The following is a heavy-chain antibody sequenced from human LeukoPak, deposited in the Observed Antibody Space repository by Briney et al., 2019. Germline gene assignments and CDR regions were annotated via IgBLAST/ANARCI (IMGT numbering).Heavy chain of an antibody. CDR1: GFTCSRFA. Sequence: GGSLRLSGVASGFTCSRFAMSWVRQAPGKGLEWVSGISGTGSSTYYADSVKGRLTISRDNSKNTLYLQMHSLRADDTAVYYCAKKIKAAHYSSGCFDYWGQGALVTVSS. CDR3: AKKIKAAHYSSGCFDY. V-gene: IGHV3-23*01. D-gene: IGHD6-19*01. J-gene: IGHJ4*02. CDR2: ISGTGSST.